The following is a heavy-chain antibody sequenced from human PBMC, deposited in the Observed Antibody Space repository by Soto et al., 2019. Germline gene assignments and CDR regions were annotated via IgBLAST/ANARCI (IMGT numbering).Heavy chain of an antibody. CDR1: DASISGSSDY. D-gene: IGHD2-15*01. CDR2: IYYSGNT. CDR3: ARRKYCSGGSCSSFDY. Sequence: SETLSLTCTVSDASISGSSDYWGWIRQPPGKGLEWIGSIYYSGNTYHNPSLKSRVTISVDTSKNQFSLKLSSVTAADTAVYYCARRKYCSGGSCSSFDYWGQGTLVTVS. J-gene: IGHJ4*02. V-gene: IGHV4-39*01.